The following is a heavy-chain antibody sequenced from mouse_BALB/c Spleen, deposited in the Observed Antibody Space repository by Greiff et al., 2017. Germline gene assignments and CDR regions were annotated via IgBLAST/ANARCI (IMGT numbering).Heavy chain of an antibody. CDR2: IWAGGST. CDR3: ARDRPGYYGSSYWYFDV. CDR1: GFSLTSYG. D-gene: IGHD1-1*01. V-gene: IGHV2-9*02. Sequence: QVQLQQSGPGLVAPSQSLSITCTVSGFSLTSYGVHWVRQPPGKGLEWLGVIWAGGSTNYNSALMSRLSISKDNSKSQVFLKMNSLQTDDTAMYYCARDRPGYYGSSYWYFDVWGAGTTVTVSS. J-gene: IGHJ1*01.